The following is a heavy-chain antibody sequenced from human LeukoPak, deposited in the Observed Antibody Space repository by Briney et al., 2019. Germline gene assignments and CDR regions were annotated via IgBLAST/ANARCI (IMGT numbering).Heavy chain of an antibody. V-gene: IGHV3-30*02. D-gene: IGHD3-16*01. CDR3: ATDVGVY. Sequence: GGSLRLSCAASGFTFSSYGMHWVRQAPGKGLEWVAFIRHDGSNKNYADSVKVRFTISRDNSKNTLYLQMNSLRAEDTAVYYCATDVGVYWGQGTLVTVSS. CDR1: GFTFSSYG. CDR2: IRHDGSNK. J-gene: IGHJ4*02.